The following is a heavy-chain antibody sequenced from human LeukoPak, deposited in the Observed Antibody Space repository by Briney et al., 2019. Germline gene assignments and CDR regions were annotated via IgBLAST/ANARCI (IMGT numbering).Heavy chain of an antibody. CDR1: AYSFSTFW. Sequence: GESLRISCKASAYSFSTFWISWVRQMPGKGLEWMGRITPSDSYTNYSPSFRGHVTISADKSITTAYLRWSSLRASDTAMYYCATSSGNNPFDYWGQGTLATVSS. CDR2: ITPSDSYT. J-gene: IGHJ4*02. D-gene: IGHD1-14*01. V-gene: IGHV5-10-1*01. CDR3: ATSSGNNPFDY.